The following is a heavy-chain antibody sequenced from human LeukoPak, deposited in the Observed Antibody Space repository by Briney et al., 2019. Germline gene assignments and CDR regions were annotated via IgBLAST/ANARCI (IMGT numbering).Heavy chain of an antibody. D-gene: IGHD6-19*01. V-gene: IGHV1-18*01. J-gene: IGHJ4*02. Sequence: ASVKVSCKASGGTFSSYTISWVLQAPGQGLEWMGWISAYNGNTNYAQKLQGRVTMTTDTSTSTAYMELRSLRSDDTAVYYCARGGIAVAGIWDDYWGQGTLVTVSS. CDR2: ISAYNGNT. CDR3: ARGGIAVAGIWDDY. CDR1: GGTFSSYT.